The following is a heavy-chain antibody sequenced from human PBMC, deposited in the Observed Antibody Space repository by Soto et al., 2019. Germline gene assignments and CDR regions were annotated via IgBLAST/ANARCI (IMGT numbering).Heavy chain of an antibody. Sequence: ASVKVSCKVSGYTLTELSMHWVRQAPGKGLEWMGGFDPEDAEIIYAQKFQGRVTMTEDTSTDTAYMELSSLRSEDTAVYYCAGITMIVVGAYGMDVWRQGTTVTVSS. CDR3: AGITMIVVGAYGMDV. J-gene: IGHJ6*02. D-gene: IGHD3-22*01. CDR1: GYTLTELS. V-gene: IGHV1-24*01. CDR2: FDPEDAEI.